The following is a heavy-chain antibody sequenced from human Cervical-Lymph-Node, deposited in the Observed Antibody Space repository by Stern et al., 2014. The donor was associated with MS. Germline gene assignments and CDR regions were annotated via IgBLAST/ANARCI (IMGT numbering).Heavy chain of an antibody. CDR2: MSPTNDGT. CDR1: DYTFSGYF. Sequence: QVRLVQSEAEVRRPGASVKVSCEGFDYTFSGYFIHWVRQAPGQGLEWLGWMSPTNDGTHYSEKFQGRVTMTGDMSFSTAYMELRGLQADDTAVYYCVRDTSVPGTSSYYYAGLDVWGQGTTVTVSS. D-gene: IGHD6-19*01. CDR3: VRDTSVPGTSSYYYAGLDV. V-gene: IGHV1-2*02. J-gene: IGHJ6*02.